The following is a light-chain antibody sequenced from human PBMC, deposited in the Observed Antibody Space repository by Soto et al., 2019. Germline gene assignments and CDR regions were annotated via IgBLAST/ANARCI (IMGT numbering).Light chain of an antibody. CDR1: QSTSSY. J-gene: IGKJ3*01. CDR2: AAS. CDR3: QQSYSTPFT. Sequence: DIQMTQSPSSLSASVGDRVTITCRASQSTSSYLNWYQQKPGKAPKLLIYAASSLQSGVPSRFSGSGSGTDFTLTISSLQPEDFATYYCQQSYSTPFTFGPGTKADIK. V-gene: IGKV1-39*01.